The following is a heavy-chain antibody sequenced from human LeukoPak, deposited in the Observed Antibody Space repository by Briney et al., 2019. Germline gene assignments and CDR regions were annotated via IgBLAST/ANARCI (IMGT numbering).Heavy chain of an antibody. V-gene: IGHV4-39*01. D-gene: IGHD1-26*01. CDR1: GGSISSSSYY. Sequence: PSETLSLTCTVSGGSISSSSYYWGWIRQPPGKGLEWIGSLYYSGSTYYSPSLKSRVTISVDTSKNQFSLKLSSVTAADTAVYYCARRTQSGYYFDYWGQGTLVTVSS. CDR3: ARRTQSGYYFDY. CDR2: LYYSGST. J-gene: IGHJ4*02.